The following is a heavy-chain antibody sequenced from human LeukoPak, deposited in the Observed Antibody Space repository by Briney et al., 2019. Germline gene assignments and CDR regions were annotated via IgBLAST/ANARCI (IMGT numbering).Heavy chain of an antibody. Sequence: SETLSLTCTVSGGSISSYYWSWIRQPPGKGLEWIGYIYYSGSTNYNPSLKSRVTLSVDTSKTQFYPSLSSVTAADTAVYYCAREDSGSYYNFYYFYMDVWGKGTTVTISS. J-gene: IGHJ6*03. CDR1: GGSISSYY. CDR2: IYYSGST. CDR3: AREDSGSYYNFYYFYMDV. D-gene: IGHD3-10*01. V-gene: IGHV4-59*12.